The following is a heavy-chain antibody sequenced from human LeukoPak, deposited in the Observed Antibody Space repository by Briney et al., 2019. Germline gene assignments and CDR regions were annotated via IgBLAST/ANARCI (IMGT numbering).Heavy chain of an antibody. J-gene: IGHJ4*02. CDR1: GGTFSSYA. CDR2: IIPIFGTA. CDR3: ARRDPVMVTIDY. Sequence: GASVKVSCKASGGTFSSYAISWVRQAPGQGLEWMGGIIPIFGTANYAQKFQGRVTITADESTSTAYMELSSLRSEDTAVYYCARRDPVMVTIDYWGQGTLVTVSS. V-gene: IGHV1-69*13. D-gene: IGHD5-18*01.